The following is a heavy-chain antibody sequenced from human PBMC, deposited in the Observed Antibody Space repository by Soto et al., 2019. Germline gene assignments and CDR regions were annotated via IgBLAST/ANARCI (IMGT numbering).Heavy chain of an antibody. D-gene: IGHD6-6*01. CDR1: GVTFSSYA. J-gene: IGHJ6*02. V-gene: IGHV1-69*13. Sequence: SVKVSCKASGVTFSSYAISWVRQAPGQGLEWMGGIIPIFGTANYAQKFQGRVTITADESTSTAYMELSSLRSEDTAVYYCASPFQLIPQSSSSIVYYYGMDVWGQGTTVTVSS. CDR3: ASPFQLIPQSSSSIVYYYGMDV. CDR2: IIPIFGTA.